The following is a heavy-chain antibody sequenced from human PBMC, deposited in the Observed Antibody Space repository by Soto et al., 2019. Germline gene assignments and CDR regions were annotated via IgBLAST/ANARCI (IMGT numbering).Heavy chain of an antibody. CDR3: ARARRVAPKTYYYYYMDV. CDR1: GFTFSSYS. CDR2: ISSSSSYI. V-gene: IGHV3-21*01. D-gene: IGHD5-12*01. Sequence: EGSLRLSCAASGFTFSSYSMNWVRQAPGKGLEWVSSISSSSSYIYYADSVKGRFTISRDNAKNSLYLQMNSLRAEDTAVYYCARARRVAPKTYYYYYMDVWGKGTTVTVSS. J-gene: IGHJ6*03.